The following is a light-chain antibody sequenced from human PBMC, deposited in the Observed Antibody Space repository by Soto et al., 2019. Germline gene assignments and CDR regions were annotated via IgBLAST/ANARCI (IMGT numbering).Light chain of an antibody. CDR1: QSGFSTY. CDR2: GAS. V-gene: IGKV3-20*01. Sequence: EIVLTQSPGTLSLSPGERATLSCRASQSGFSTYLAWFQQKPGQAPRLLIYGASSRATGIPDRFSGSGSGTDFTLPISRLEPEDVAVNYCHQYGNSPWTLGQGTKVEIK. CDR3: HQYGNSPWT. J-gene: IGKJ1*01.